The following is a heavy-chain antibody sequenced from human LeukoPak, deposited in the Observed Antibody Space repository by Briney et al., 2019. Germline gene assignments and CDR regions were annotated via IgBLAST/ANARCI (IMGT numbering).Heavy chain of an antibody. CDR2: IYYSGTT. V-gene: IGHV4-59*08. D-gene: IGHD3-3*02. J-gene: IGHJ4*02. Sequence: SGTLSLTCTFSGDSIRSYYWSWIRQPPGKGLEWLGYIYYSGTTNYNPSLKSRLTMSLDTSKKQLSLRLTSVTAADTAVYYCARHLRSFPDCWGQGTLVTVSS. CDR1: GDSIRSYY. CDR3: ARHLRSFPDC.